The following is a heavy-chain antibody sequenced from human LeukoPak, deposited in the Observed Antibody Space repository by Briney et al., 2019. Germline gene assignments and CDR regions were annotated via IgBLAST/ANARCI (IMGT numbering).Heavy chain of an antibody. J-gene: IGHJ4*02. CDR2: ISAYNGNT. D-gene: IGHD5-18*01. Sequence: ASVKVSCKASGYTFTSYGISWVRQAPGQGLEWMGWISAYNGNTNYAQKLQGRVTMTTDTSTSTAYMELRSLRSDDTAVYYCARDPPTQFFVDTAMVSYFDYWGQGTLVTVSS. CDR3: ARDPPTQFFVDTAMVSYFDY. V-gene: IGHV1-18*01. CDR1: GYTFTSYG.